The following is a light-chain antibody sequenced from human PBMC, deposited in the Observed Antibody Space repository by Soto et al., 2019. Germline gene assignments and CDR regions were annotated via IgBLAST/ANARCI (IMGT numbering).Light chain of an antibody. V-gene: IGKV3-11*01. J-gene: IGKJ4*01. CDR3: QQRSNWGHT. CDR2: DAS. Sequence: EIVLTQSPATLSLSPGERATLSCRASQSVSSYLAWYQQKPGQAPRLLIYDASNRAAGIPARFSGSGSGTASTLTISSLEPEDVAVYYCQQRSNWGHTFGEGTKVEIK. CDR1: QSVSSY.